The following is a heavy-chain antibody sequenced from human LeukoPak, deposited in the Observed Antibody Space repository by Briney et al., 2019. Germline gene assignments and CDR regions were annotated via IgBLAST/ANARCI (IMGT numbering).Heavy chain of an antibody. CDR3: ARAVYVWGSYRPYGAFDI. Sequence: KASETLSLTCTVSGGSISSYYWSWIRQPPGKGLEWIGEINHSGSTNYNPSLKSRVTISVDTSKNQFSLKLSSVTAADTAVYYCARAVYVWGSYRPYGAFDIWGQGTMVTVSS. CDR2: INHSGST. V-gene: IGHV4-34*01. CDR1: GGSISSYY. D-gene: IGHD3-16*02. J-gene: IGHJ3*02.